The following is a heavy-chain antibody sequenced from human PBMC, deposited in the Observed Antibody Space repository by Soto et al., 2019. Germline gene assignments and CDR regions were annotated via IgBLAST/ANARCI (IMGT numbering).Heavy chain of an antibody. Sequence: VQLVESGGGLVKPGGSLRLSCAASGFTFSSYVISWVRQAPGQGLEWMGGIIPIFGPANDAQKFQGRVTITADESTGTAYMELSSLRSQDTAVYYCAGVFSDERSKYYFDYWGRGTLVTVSS. V-gene: IGHV1-69*01. J-gene: IGHJ4*02. CDR1: GFTFSSYV. CDR2: IIPIFGPA. D-gene: IGHD1-26*01. CDR3: AGVFSDERSKYYFDY.